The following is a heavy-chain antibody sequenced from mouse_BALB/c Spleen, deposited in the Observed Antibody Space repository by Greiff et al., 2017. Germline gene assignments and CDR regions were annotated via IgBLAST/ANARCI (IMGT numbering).Heavy chain of an antibody. D-gene: IGHD2-4*01. CDR2: IRSKSNNYAT. CDR1: GFTFNTYA. V-gene: IGHV10-1*02. J-gene: IGHJ3*01. Sequence: EVQLVESGGGLVQPKGSLKLSCAASGFTFNTYAMNWVRQAPGKGLEWVARIRSKSNNYATYYADSVKDRFTISRDDSQSMLYLQMNNLKTEDTAMYYCVRSTMITGTYWGQGTLVTVSA. CDR3: VRSTMITGTY.